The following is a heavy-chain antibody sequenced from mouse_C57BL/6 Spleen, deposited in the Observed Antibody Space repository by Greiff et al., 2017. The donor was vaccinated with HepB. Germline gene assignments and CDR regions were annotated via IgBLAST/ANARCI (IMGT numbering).Heavy chain of an antibody. J-gene: IGHJ2*01. CDR1: GFTFSNYW. Sequence: EVKLMESGGGLVQPGGSMKLSCVASGFTFSNYWMNWVRQSPEKGLEWVAQIRLKSDNYATHYAESVKGRFTISRDDSKSSVYLQMNNLRAEDTGIYYCTGTRYFDYWGQGTTLTVSS. CDR2: IRLKSDNYAT. CDR3: TGTRYFDY. V-gene: IGHV6-3*01.